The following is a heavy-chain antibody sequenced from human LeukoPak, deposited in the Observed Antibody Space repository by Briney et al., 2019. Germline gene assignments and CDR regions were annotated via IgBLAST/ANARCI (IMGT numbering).Heavy chain of an antibody. D-gene: IGHD2-21*02. CDR2: MNPNSGNT. CDR3: ARGLTRDWRSDY. CDR1: GYTFTSYD. V-gene: IGHV1-8*01. Sequence: ASVKVSCTASGYTFTSYDINWVRQATGQGLEWMGWMNPNSGNTGYAQKFQGRVTMTRNTSISTAYMELSSLRSEDTAVYYCARGLTRDWRSDYWGQGTLVTVSS. J-gene: IGHJ4*02.